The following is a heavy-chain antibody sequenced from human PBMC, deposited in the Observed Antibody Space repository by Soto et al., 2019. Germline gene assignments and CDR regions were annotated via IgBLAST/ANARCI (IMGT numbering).Heavy chain of an antibody. CDR1: EGTFNSYA. Sequence: QAQVVQSGAEVRKPGSSVKLSCKASEGTFNSYAIAWVRQAPGQGLEWMGGIIPYYNTLNYAQKFQDRVTITADDSTNTVYIELSSLRSDDTAVYFCASGASLWYPYFFDSWAQGTLVTVSS. CDR2: IIPYYNTL. D-gene: IGHD6-13*01. CDR3: ASGASLWYPYFFDS. V-gene: IGHV1-69*01. J-gene: IGHJ4*02.